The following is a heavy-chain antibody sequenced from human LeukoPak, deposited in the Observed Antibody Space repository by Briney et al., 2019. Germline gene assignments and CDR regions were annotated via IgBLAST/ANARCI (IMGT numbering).Heavy chain of an antibody. CDR1: GFTFSDYT. CDR3: ARAINWADAFDI. Sequence: GGSLRLSCAASGFTFSDYTMNWVRQAPGKGLEWVSYIDLSGSTLYYVDSVKGRFTISRDNAKNSLYLQMNSLRVEDTAVYYCARAINWADAFDIWGQGTMVTVSS. CDR2: IDLSGSTL. J-gene: IGHJ3*02. D-gene: IGHD1-1*01. V-gene: IGHV3-48*01.